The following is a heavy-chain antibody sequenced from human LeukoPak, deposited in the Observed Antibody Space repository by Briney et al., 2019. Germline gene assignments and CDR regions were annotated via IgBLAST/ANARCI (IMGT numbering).Heavy chain of an antibody. J-gene: IGHJ6*04. V-gene: IGHV3-48*01. CDR1: GFTFSDYG. CDR2: ISSTSSTI. D-gene: IGHD1-26*01. CDR3: AREWGV. Sequence: GGSLRLSCAASGFTFSDYGMNWVRQAPRKGLEWLSHISSTSSTIKYADSVKGRFTISRDNAKNSVYLQMHSLRVEDTAVYYCAREWGVWGKGTTVTVSS.